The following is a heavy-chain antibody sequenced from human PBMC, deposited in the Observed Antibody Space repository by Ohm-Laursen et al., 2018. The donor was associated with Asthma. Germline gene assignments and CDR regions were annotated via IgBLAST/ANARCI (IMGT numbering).Heavy chain of an antibody. CDR1: GFTFGDYA. J-gene: IGHJ4*02. D-gene: IGHD5-18*01. CDR2: IRRLAYGGTT. CDR3: TRDPYNYGLRFDY. Sequence: SLRLSCSASGFTFGDYAMSWFRQAPGKGLEWVGFIRRLAYGGTTEYAASVKGRFIISRDDSKSIAYLQMNSLKTEDTAVYYCTRDPYNYGLRFDYWGQGTLVTVSS. V-gene: IGHV3-49*03.